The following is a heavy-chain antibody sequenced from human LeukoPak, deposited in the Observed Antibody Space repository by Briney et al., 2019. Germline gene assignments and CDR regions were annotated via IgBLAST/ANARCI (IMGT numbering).Heavy chain of an antibody. Sequence: ASVKVSCKASDNIFTSYGISWVRQAPGQGLEWMGWISVYNGNTNYAQKLQGRVTMTTDTSTSTAYMELRSLRSDDTAVYHCARHGTNWFDPWGQGTLVTVSS. CDR2: ISVYNGNT. CDR1: DNIFTSYG. CDR3: ARHGTNWFDP. J-gene: IGHJ5*02. V-gene: IGHV1-18*01.